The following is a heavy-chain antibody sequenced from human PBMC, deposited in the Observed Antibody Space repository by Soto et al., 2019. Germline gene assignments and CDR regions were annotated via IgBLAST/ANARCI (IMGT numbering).Heavy chain of an antibody. J-gene: IGHJ3*02. V-gene: IGHV4-34*01. D-gene: IGHD3-3*01. CDR2: INHSGST. CDR3: ASLIYDFWSGYDAFDI. CDR1: GGSFSGYY. Sequence: SETLSLTCAVYGGSFSGYYWSWIRQPPGKGLEWIGEINHSGSTNYNPSLKSRVTISVDTSKNQFSLKLSSVTAADTAVYYCASLIYDFWSGYDAFDIWGQGTMVTVSS.